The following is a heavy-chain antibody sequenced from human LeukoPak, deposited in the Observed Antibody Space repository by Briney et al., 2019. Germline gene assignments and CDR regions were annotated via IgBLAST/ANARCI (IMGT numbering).Heavy chain of an antibody. Sequence: GSLRLSCAASGLTVSNNDVSWVRQAPGKGLEWVSVIDIRGDTYYAETVKGRFTISRDKSKNTVSLQMDSLRAEDTAVYFCARRTGYGYGLDCWGQGTLVTVSS. CDR2: IDIRGDT. V-gene: IGHV3-53*01. J-gene: IGHJ4*02. CDR1: GLTVSNND. D-gene: IGHD5-18*01. CDR3: ARRTGYGYGLDC.